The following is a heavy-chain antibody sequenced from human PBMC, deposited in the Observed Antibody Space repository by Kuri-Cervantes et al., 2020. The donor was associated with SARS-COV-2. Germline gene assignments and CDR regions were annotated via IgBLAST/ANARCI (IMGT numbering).Heavy chain of an antibody. Sequence: SETLSLTFAVSGYSISSGYYWGWIRQPPGKGLEWIGSIYHSGSTYYNPSLKSRVTISVDTSKNQFSLKLSSVTAADTAVYYCARNSGYSSGWFYYYYYMDVWGKGTTVTVSS. CDR1: GYSISSGYY. D-gene: IGHD6-19*01. J-gene: IGHJ6*03. CDR3: ARNSGYSSGWFYYYYYMDV. V-gene: IGHV4-38-2*01. CDR2: IYHSGST.